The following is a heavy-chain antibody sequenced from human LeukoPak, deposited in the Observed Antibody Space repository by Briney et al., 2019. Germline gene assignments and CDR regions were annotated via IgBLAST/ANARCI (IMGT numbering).Heavy chain of an antibody. CDR2: INHSGST. CDR3: ARAGGYSSPFDP. V-gene: IGHV4-34*01. J-gene: IGHJ5*02. D-gene: IGHD5-18*01. CDR1: GGSISSYY. Sequence: SETLSLTCTVSGGSISSYYWSWIRQPPGKGLEWIGEINHSGSTNYNPSLKSRVTISVDTSKNQFSLKLSSVTAADTAVYYCARAGGYSSPFDPWGQGTLVTVSS.